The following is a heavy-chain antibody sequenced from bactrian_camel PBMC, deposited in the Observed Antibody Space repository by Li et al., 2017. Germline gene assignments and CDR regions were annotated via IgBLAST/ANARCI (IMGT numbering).Heavy chain of an antibody. V-gene: IGHV3S1*01. CDR1: GFTFSNNW. CDR3: ATAAFDY. CDR2: IYTGDGRT. Sequence: HVQLVESGGGLVQPGGSLTLSCAASGFTFSNNWMHWVRQAPGKGLEWMSSIYTGDGRTRSVDSVKGLFTISRDNAKNMLYLQMNSLRSEDTALYYCATAAFDYWGQGTQVTVS. J-gene: IGHJ4*01.